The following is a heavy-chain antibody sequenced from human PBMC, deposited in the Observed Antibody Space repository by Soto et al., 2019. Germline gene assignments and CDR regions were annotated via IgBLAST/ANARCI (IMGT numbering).Heavy chain of an antibody. CDR3: AGSFYCSGGSCYPVWFDP. CDR2: IYHSGST. CDR1: GDSISSVGYS. J-gene: IGHJ5*02. V-gene: IGHV4-30-2*01. Sequence: PSETLSLTCAVSGDSISSVGYSWSWIRQPPGKGLEWLGYIYHSGSTYYNPSLRSRVTISVDRSKNQFSLKLSSVTAADTAVYYCAGSFYCSGGSCYPVWFDPWGQGTLVTVSS. D-gene: IGHD2-15*01.